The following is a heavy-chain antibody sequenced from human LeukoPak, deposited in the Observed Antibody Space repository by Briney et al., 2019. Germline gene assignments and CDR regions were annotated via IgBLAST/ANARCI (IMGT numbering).Heavy chain of an antibody. J-gene: IGHJ4*02. V-gene: IGHV3-7*01. CDR3: ARDLNWETY. Sequence: GGSLRLSCAASGFTFSSYAMSWVRQAPGKGLEWVANIKTDGSQIYYVDSVKGRFTISRDNAKNSLYLQMNSLRAEDTAVYYCARDLNWETYWGQGTLVSVSS. D-gene: IGHD7-27*01. CDR1: GFTFSSYA. CDR2: IKTDGSQI.